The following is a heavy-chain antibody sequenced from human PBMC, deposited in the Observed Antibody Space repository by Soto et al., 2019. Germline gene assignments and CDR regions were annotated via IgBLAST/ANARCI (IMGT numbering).Heavy chain of an antibody. J-gene: IGHJ6*04. D-gene: IGHD5-18*01. V-gene: IGHV5-51*01. CDR2: IYPGDSDT. CDR1: SFTSYW. Sequence: SFTSYWIGWVRQMPGKGLEWMGIIYPGDSDTRYSPSFQGQVTISADKSISTAYLQWSSLKASDTAMYYCARLAMDDYYYYYGMDGWGEGTTRRVFS. CDR3: ARLAMDDYYYYYGMDG.